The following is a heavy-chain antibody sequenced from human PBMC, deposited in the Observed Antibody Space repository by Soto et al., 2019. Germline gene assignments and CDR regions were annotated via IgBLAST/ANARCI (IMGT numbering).Heavy chain of an antibody. Sequence: QVQLVESGGGVVQPGRSLRLSCAASGFTFSSYGMHWVRQAPGKGLEWVAVIWCDGSNKYYADSVKGRFTISRDNSKNTLYLQMNSLRAEDTAVYYCARDLTWPKDSGPWGQGTLVTVSS. CDR1: GFTFSSYG. J-gene: IGHJ5*02. V-gene: IGHV3-33*01. CDR3: ARDLTWPKDSGP. CDR2: IWCDGSNK. D-gene: IGHD2-15*01.